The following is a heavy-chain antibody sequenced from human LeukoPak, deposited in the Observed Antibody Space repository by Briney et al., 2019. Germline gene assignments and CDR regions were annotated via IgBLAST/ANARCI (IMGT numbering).Heavy chain of an antibody. CDR2: IIPIFGTA. Sequence: GASVKVSCKASGGTFSSYAISWVRQAPGQGLEWMGGIIPIFGTANYAQKFQGRVTITADESTSTAYMELSSLRSEDTAVYHCARTFYYDFWSGSDYWGQGTLVTVSS. CDR1: GGTFSSYA. V-gene: IGHV1-69*13. CDR3: ARTFYYDFWSGSDY. J-gene: IGHJ4*02. D-gene: IGHD3-3*01.